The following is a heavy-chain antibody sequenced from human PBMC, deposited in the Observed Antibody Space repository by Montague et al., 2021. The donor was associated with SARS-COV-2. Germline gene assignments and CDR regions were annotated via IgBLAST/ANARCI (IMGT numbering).Heavy chain of an antibody. J-gene: IGHJ6*03. D-gene: IGHD3-3*01. CDR2: IYTTGST. CDR1: GDSITSDVSY. CDR3: ARVVGDYDFWSSQYYYYYYMDV. V-gene: IGHV4-61*02. Sequence: TLSLTCTVSGDSITSDVSYWSWIRQPAGKGLEWIGRIYTTGSTNYNSSLKSRLTISLDTSKNQFSMKLSSVTAADTAVYSCARVVGDYDFWSSQYYYYYYMDVWGQGTTVTVSS.